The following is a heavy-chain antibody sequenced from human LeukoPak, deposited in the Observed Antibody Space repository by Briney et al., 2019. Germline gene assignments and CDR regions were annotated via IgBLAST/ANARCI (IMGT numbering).Heavy chain of an antibody. CDR1: GFTFSHAW. CDR2: IKSKTDGGTT. V-gene: IGHV3-15*01. J-gene: IGHJ4*02. CDR3: TTGRDY. Sequence: GGSLRLSCAASGFTFSHAWMSWVRQAPGKGLEWVGLIKSKTDGGTTYLAAPVKGRFSISRDDSKTTLSLLMNSLKTEDTAMYYRTTGRDYWGQGTLVTVSS.